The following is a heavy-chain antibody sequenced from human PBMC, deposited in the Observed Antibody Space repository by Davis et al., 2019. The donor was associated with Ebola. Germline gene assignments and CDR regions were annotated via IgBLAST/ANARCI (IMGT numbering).Heavy chain of an antibody. CDR1: GYTFTGYY. V-gene: IGHV1-2*04. CDR2: INPNSGGT. J-gene: IGHJ4*02. D-gene: IGHD6-19*01. Sequence: ASVKVSCKASGYTFTGYYMHWVRQAPGQGLEWMGWINPNSGGTNYAQKFQGWVTMTRDTSISTAYMELSSLRSEDTAVYYCARDSRIAVAGTSRYFDYWGQGTLVTVSS. CDR3: ARDSRIAVAGTSRYFDY.